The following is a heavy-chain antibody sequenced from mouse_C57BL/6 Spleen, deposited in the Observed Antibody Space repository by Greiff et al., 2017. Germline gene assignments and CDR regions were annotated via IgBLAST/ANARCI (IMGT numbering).Heavy chain of an antibody. CDR2: IYPSDSYT. D-gene: IGHD4-1*01. CDR1: GYTFTSYW. J-gene: IGHJ1*03. Sequence: QVQLQQPGAELVMPGASVKLSCKASGYTFTSYWMHWVKQRPGQGLEWIGEIYPSDSYTNYNQKFKGKSTLTVNKSSSTAYMQLSSLTSEDSAVYYCARGGAGMYFDVWGTGTTVTVSS. V-gene: IGHV1-69*01. CDR3: ARGGAGMYFDV.